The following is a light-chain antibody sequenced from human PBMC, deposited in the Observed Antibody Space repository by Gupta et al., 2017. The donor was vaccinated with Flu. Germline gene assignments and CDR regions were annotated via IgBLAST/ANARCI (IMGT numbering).Light chain of an antibody. Sequence: DIQMTQSPSTLSASVGDRVTITCRASQTVSTWLAWYQQKPGKAPKLLIFRTSRVESGVPSRFSGSGSGTEFTLTISSLQSDDFATYCCQQDNSYPWTFGQGTKVEIK. CDR1: QTVSTW. CDR3: QQDNSYPWT. V-gene: IGKV1-5*03. J-gene: IGKJ1*01. CDR2: RTS.